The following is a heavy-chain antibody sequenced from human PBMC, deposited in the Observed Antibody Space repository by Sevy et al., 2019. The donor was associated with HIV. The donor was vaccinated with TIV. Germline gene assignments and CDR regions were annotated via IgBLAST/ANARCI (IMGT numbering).Heavy chain of an antibody. V-gene: IGHV3-23*01. D-gene: IGHD3-22*01. CDR3: AKPGGATYYYDSSGAPGRD. J-gene: IGHJ4*02. CDR1: GFTFSSYA. CDR2: ISGSGGST. Sequence: GGSLRLSCAASGFTFSSYAMSWVRQAPGKGLEWVSAISGSGGSTYYADSVKGRFTISRDNSKNTLYLQMNSLRAEDTAVYYCAKPGGATYYYDSSGAPGRDWGQGTLVTVSS.